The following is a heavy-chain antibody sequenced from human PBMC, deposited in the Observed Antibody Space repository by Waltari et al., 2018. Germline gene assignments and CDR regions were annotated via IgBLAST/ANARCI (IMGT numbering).Heavy chain of an antibody. CDR2: IYHSGRT. Sequence: QVQLQESGPGLVKPSETLSLTCAVSGDSISSGYYWGWLRQPPGKGLEWIGSIYHSGRTYYNPSFKSRVTVSVDTSKNQFSLKLSSATAADTAVYYCARGRGPHRAEAKAGYFQYWGHGTLVTVSS. CDR3: ARGRGPHRAEAKAGYFQY. CDR1: GDSISSGYY. J-gene: IGHJ1*01. D-gene: IGHD3-10*01. V-gene: IGHV4-38-2*01.